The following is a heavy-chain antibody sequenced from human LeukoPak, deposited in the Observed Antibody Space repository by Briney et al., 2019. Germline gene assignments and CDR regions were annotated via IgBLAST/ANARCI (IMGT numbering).Heavy chain of an antibody. CDR3: AKAGSRDGYNYDY. Sequence: GGSLRLSCAASGFTFTSYAMSWVRQAPGKGLEWVSAISGSGGSTYYADSVKGRFTISRNNSKNTLYLQMNSLRADDTAVYYCAKAGSRDGYNYDYWGQGTLVTVSS. V-gene: IGHV3-23*01. J-gene: IGHJ4*02. CDR2: ISGSGGST. D-gene: IGHD5-24*01. CDR1: GFTFTSYA.